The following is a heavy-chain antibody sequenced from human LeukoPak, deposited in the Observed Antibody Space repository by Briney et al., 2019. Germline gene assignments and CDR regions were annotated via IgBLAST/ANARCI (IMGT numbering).Heavy chain of an antibody. V-gene: IGHV3-30*02. J-gene: IGHJ6*03. Sequence: PGGSLRLSCAASGFTFSSYGMHWVRQAPGKGLEWVAFIRYDGSNKYYADSVKGRFTISRDNSKNTLYLQMNSLRGEETAVYYCAKVTSPYYNYMDVWGKGTTVTVSS. CDR1: GFTFSSYG. CDR2: IRYDGSNK. CDR3: AKVTSPYYNYMDV.